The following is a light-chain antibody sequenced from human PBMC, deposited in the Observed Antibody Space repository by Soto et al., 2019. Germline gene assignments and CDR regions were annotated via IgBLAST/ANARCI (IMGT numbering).Light chain of an antibody. CDR2: DVS. J-gene: IGLJ1*01. V-gene: IGLV2-14*01. CDR1: SSDVGGYNY. CDR3: RSYTSSRPYV. Sequence: QSALTQPASVSASPGQSITISCTGTSSDVGGYNYVSWYQQHPGKAPKVMIYDVSNRPSGVSNRFSGSKSGNTAFLIIFGLQAEDEADYYCRSYTSSRPYVFGTGTKVTVL.